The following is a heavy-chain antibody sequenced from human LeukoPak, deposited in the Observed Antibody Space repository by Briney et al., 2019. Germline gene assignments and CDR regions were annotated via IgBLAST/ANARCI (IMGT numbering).Heavy chain of an antibody. CDR3: ARDGGYDFWSGYRDY. CDR1: GFTFSSYA. V-gene: IGHV3-30-3*01. CDR2: ISYDGSNK. D-gene: IGHD3-3*01. J-gene: IGHJ4*02. Sequence: GGSLRLSCAASGFTFSSYAMHWVRQALGRGLEWVAVISYDGSNKYYADSVKGRFTISRDNSKNTLYLQMNSLRAEDTAVYYCARDGGYDFWSGYRDYWGQGTLVTVSS.